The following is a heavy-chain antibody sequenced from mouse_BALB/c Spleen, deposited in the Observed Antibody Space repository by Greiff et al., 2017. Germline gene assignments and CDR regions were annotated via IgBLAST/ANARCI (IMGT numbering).Heavy chain of an antibody. CDR1: GFSLSTSGMG. D-gene: IGHD1-1*01. Sequence: QVTLKVSGPGILQPSQTLSLTCSFSGFSLSTSGMGLGWIRQPSGKGLEWLAHIWWDDDKRYNPALKSRLTISKDTSSNQVFLKIASVDTADTATYYCARIPIITTVVEGAMDYWGQGTSVTVSS. CDR2: IWWDDDK. J-gene: IGHJ4*01. CDR3: ARIPIITTVVEGAMDY. V-gene: IGHV8-8*01.